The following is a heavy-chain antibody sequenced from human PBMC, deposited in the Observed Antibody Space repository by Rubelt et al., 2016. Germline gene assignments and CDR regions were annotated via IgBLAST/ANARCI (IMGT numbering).Heavy chain of an antibody. V-gene: IGHV4-34*01. Sequence: QVQLQQRGAGLLKPSETLSLTCAVYGGSFSGYYWSWIRQPPGKGLEWIGEINHSGSTNYNPSLKSRVTISVDTAKNQCALKLSSGTAADTAVYYCARGRRGSSSWLGRDYYGMDVWGQGTTVTVSS. CDR1: GGSFSGYY. CDR3: ARGRRGSSSWLGRDYYGMDV. CDR2: INHSGST. D-gene: IGHD6-13*01. J-gene: IGHJ6*02.